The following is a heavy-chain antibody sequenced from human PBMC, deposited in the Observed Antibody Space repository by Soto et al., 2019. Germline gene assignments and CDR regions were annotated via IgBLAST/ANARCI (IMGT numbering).Heavy chain of an antibody. CDR1: GLTFSSYG. CDR3: ASTYYDFWSGYSGGMDV. J-gene: IGHJ6*02. Sequence: GGSLRLSXAASGLTFSSYGMHWVRQAPGKGLEWVAVIWYDGSNKYYADSVKGRFTISRDNSKNTLYLQMNSLRAEDTAVYYCASTYYDFWSGYSGGMDVWGQGTTVTVSS. D-gene: IGHD3-3*01. CDR2: IWYDGSNK. V-gene: IGHV3-33*01.